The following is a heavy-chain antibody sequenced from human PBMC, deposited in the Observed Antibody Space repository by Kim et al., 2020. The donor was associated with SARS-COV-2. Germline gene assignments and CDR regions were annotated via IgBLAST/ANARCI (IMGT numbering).Heavy chain of an antibody. CDR3: TAHDPDYYHYLDY. CDR2: FNSTAGCGTT. V-gene: IGHV3-15*01. CDR1: GFTFSRPS. Sequence: GGSLRLSCAASGFTFSRPSVTWVRQAPGKGLEWVGRFNSTAGCGTTDYAAPVKGRFTISRDDSKNTLYLQRNSLKAEDADVYYYTAHDPDYYHYLDYWG. D-gene: IGHD3-10*01. J-gene: IGHJ4*01.